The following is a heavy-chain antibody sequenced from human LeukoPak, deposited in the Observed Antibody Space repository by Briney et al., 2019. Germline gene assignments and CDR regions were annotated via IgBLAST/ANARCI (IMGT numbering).Heavy chain of an antibody. J-gene: IGHJ4*02. V-gene: IGHV3-30*18. CDR3: AKEYCSNSVCHSLDY. CDR1: GFDLSTYA. Sequence: PGRSLRLSCAASGFDLSTYAMHWVRQAPGKGLEWVAVISYDGSNKYYADSVKGRFTFSRDNSKNTLYLQMNSLRAEDTAVYYCAKEYCSNSVCHSLDYWGQGTLVTVSS. D-gene: IGHD2-8*01. CDR2: ISYDGSNK.